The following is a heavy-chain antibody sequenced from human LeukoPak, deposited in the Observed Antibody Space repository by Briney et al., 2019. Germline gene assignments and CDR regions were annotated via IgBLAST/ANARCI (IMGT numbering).Heavy chain of an antibody. V-gene: IGHV1-2*02. D-gene: IGHD2-2*02. CDR1: GYTFTDYY. Sequence: ASVKVSCRASGYTFTDYYILWVRQAPGQGLEWMGWINPNSGGTSYAQKFRGRVTMARDTSINTAYMELSRLGSDDTAVYYCARLREGLYHFDSWGQGTLVTVSS. CDR3: ARLREGLYHFDS. CDR2: INPNSGGT. J-gene: IGHJ4*02.